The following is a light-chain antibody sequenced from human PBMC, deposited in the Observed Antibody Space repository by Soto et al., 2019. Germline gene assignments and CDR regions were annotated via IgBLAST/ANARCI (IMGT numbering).Light chain of an antibody. V-gene: IGKV3-20*01. CDR1: QSVSSNY. Sequence: EIVLTQSPGTLSLSPGERATLSCRASQSVSSNYLAWYQQKPGQAPRLLIYGASSRATGIPDRFSGSGSGTHFTLTISRLEPEDFAVYYCQQYGTSPFPFGPGTKLDIK. CDR2: GAS. J-gene: IGKJ3*01. CDR3: QQYGTSPFP.